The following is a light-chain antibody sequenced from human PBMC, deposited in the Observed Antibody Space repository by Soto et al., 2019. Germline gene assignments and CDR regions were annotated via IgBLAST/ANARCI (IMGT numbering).Light chain of an antibody. CDR2: KAS. Sequence: DIQMTQSPSTLSGSVGDRVTITCRASQTISSWLAWYQQKPGKAPKLLIYKASTLKSGVPSRFSGSGSGTDFTLTISSLQPEDFATYYCQQYSSYWTFAQGTKVDI. CDR1: QTISSW. J-gene: IGKJ1*01. V-gene: IGKV1-5*03. CDR3: QQYSSYWT.